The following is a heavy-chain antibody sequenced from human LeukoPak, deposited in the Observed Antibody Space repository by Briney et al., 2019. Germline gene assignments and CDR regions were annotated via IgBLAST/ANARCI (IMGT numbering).Heavy chain of an antibody. CDR3: ARIGFSSSWYFDY. D-gene: IGHD6-13*01. J-gene: IGHJ4*02. CDR2: IKQDGSEK. CDR1: GFTFSSYW. Sequence: GGSLRLSCAASGFTFSSYWMNWVRQAPGKGLEWVANIKQDGSEKYYVDSVKGRFTISRDNAKNSLYLQMNSLTAEDTAVYYCARIGFSSSWYFDYWGQGTLVTVSS. V-gene: IGHV3-7*01.